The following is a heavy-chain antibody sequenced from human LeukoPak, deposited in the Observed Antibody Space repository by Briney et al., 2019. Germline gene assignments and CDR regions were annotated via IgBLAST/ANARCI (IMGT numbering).Heavy chain of an antibody. CDR1: GFSFRDYY. CDR3: ARADGYNYGFDY. D-gene: IGHD5-24*01. Sequence: GGSLRLSCEGSGFSFRDYYMSWIRQTPGKGLEWVSYISNSGTDTNYADSVKGRFTISRDNAKNSLYLQMNSLRAEDTAVYYCARADGYNYGFDYWGQGTLVTVSS. V-gene: IGHV3-11*06. J-gene: IGHJ4*02. CDR2: ISNSGTDT.